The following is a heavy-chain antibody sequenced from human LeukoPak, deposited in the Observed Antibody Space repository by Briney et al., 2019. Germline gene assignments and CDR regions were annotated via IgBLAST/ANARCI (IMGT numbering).Heavy chain of an antibody. CDR3: ARGNAHAFDI. CDR1: GFTLSSYW. CDR2: INSDGSGI. Sequence: GGSLRLSYAVSGFTLSSYWMHWVRQLPGKGLVWVSRINSDGSGISYAGSVKGRFTISRDNAKNTLYLQMNSLRAEDTAVYYCARGNAHAFDIWGQGTMVTVSS. V-gene: IGHV3-74*01. J-gene: IGHJ3*02.